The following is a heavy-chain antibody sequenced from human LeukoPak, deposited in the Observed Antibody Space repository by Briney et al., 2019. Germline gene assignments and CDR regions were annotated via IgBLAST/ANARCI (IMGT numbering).Heavy chain of an antibody. CDR2: IGGSGENT. CDR1: GSTFSSYA. D-gene: IGHD1-26*01. V-gene: IGHV3-23*01. CDR3: AKARSGSYYDN. Sequence: PGGSLRLSCATSGSTFSSYAMRWVRQTPGKGLEWVSAIGGSGENTHYADSVTGRFTISRDNSRNIVYLQMNSLRAEDTAIYYCAKARSGSYYDNWGQGTLVTVSS. J-gene: IGHJ4*02.